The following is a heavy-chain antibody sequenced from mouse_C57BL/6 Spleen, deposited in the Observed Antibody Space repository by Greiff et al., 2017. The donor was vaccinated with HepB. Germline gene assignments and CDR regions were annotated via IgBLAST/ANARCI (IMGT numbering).Heavy chain of an antibody. J-gene: IGHJ3*01. CDR1: GYSITSGYY. CDR3: AREYYYGNYGLFAY. V-gene: IGHV3-6*01. CDR2: ISYDGSN. D-gene: IGHD2-1*01. Sequence: EVQLQESGPGLVKPSQSLSLTCSVTGYSITSGYYWNWIRQFPGNKLEWMGYISYDGSNNYNPSLKNRISITRDTSKNQFFLKLNSVTTEDTATYYCAREYYYGNYGLFAYWGQGTLVTVSA.